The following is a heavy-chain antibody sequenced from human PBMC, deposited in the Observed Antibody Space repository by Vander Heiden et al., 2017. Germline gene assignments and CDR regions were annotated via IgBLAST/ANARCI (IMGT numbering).Heavy chain of an antibody. J-gene: IGHJ4*02. V-gene: IGHV3-13*01. Sequence: EVQLLESGGGSVQPGGPLRLSCAASGFTFSRYDLHWVRQATGKCLEWVSAIGTAGDTYYPGSVKGRFTISRENAKNSLYLQMNSLRAGDTAVYYCGRGGYSSGWYGFDYWGQGPLVAVSS. CDR3: GRGGYSSGWYGFDY. CDR1: GFTFSRYD. CDR2: IGTAGDT. D-gene: IGHD6-19*01.